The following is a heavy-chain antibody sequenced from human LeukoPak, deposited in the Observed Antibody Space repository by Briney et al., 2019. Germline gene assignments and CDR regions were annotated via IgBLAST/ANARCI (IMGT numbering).Heavy chain of an antibody. CDR1: GGSFSGYY. CDR3: ARVGYSYGSDY. V-gene: IGHV4-34*01. D-gene: IGHD5-18*01. J-gene: IGHJ4*02. CDR2: INHSGST. Sequence: SETLSLTXAVYGGSFSGYYWSWIRQPPGKGLEWIGEINHSGSTNYNPSLKSRVTISVDTSKNQFSLKLSSVTAADTAVYYCARVGYSYGSDYWGQGTLVTVSS.